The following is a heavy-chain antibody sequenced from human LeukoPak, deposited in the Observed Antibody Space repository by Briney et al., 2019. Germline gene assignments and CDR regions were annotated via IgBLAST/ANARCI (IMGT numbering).Heavy chain of an antibody. V-gene: IGHV3-66*01. J-gene: IGHJ5*02. CDR1: GFTVSNNW. D-gene: IGHD2-2*01. CDR3: ARDPSAVTANTYA. CDR2: IFSGGDT. Sequence: GGSLRLSCAACGFTVSNNWMNWVRQAPGKGLEWVALIFSGGDTQYADSVKDRFTISRDASKNTLYLQMSNLRAEDTAVYYCARDPSAVTANTYAWGQGTLVTVSS.